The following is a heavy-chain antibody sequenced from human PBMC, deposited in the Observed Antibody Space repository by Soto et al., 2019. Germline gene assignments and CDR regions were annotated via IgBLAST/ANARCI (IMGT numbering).Heavy chain of an antibody. CDR1: GGTFSSYA. CDR3: ARGGFPSYGMDV. CDR2: IIPIFGTA. D-gene: IGHD3-10*01. V-gene: IGHV1-69*13. J-gene: IGHJ6*02. Sequence: SVNVSCKASGGTFSSYAISWVRQAPGQGLEWMGGIIPIFGTANYAQKFQGRVTITADESTSTAYMELSSLRSEDTAVYYCARGGFPSYGMDVWGQGTTVTVSS.